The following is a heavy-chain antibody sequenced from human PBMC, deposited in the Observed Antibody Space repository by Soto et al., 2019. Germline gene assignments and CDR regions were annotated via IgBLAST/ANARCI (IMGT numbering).Heavy chain of an antibody. CDR1: GFTFDDYG. D-gene: IGHD1-1*01. CDR2: INWKGDRS. V-gene: IGHV3-20*01. CDR3: APEVEGSTGTKLFDP. Sequence: EEQLVESGGGVVRPGGSLRLSCAASGFTFDDYGMSWVRQTPGKGLEWVAGINWKGDRSGHADSVKGRFTISRDNAKNSLYLQMNSLRAEDTAFYHCAPEVEGSTGTKLFDPWGQGTLVTVSS. J-gene: IGHJ5*02.